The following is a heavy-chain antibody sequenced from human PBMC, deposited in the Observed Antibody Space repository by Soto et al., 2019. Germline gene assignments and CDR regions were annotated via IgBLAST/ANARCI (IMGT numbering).Heavy chain of an antibody. Sequence: SETRSLTCTVSGGSISSSSYYWGWIRQAPGKGLEWIGSIYYSGSTYYNPSLKSRVTISVDTSKNQFSLKLSSVTAADTAVYYCARQEVLLWFGELRWFDPWGQGTLVTVS. CDR1: GGSISSSSYY. CDR3: ARQEVLLWFGELRWFDP. CDR2: IYYSGST. D-gene: IGHD3-10*01. J-gene: IGHJ5*02. V-gene: IGHV4-39*01.